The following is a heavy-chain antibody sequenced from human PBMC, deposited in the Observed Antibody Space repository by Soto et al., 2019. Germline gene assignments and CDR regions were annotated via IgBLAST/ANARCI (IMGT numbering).Heavy chain of an antibody. CDR3: AKDRVESGLGEVDY. V-gene: IGHV3-30*18. CDR1: GFTFSSYG. CDR2: ISYDGSQK. D-gene: IGHD3-16*01. J-gene: IGHJ4*02. Sequence: LRLSCAASGFTFSSYGMHWVRQAPGKGQAVVAIISYDGSQKYYGDSVKGRFTISRDNSKNTLFLQMNSLRAEDTAVYYCAKDRVESGLGEVDYWGQGTLVTVSS.